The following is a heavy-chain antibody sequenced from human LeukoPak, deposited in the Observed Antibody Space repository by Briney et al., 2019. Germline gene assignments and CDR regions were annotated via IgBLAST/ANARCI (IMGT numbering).Heavy chain of an antibody. J-gene: IGHJ4*02. V-gene: IGHV3-30*04. CDR1: GFTFSTYA. CDR2: ISYDGSSK. CDR3: AKDMDVGDYGSGDYDY. D-gene: IGHD3-10*01. Sequence: GWSLRLSCAASGFTFSTYAMHWVRQAPGKGLEWVAVISYDGSSKYYADSVKGRFTISRDNSKNTLYLQMNSLRAEDTAVYYCAKDMDVGDYGSGDYDYCGQGTPVTVSS.